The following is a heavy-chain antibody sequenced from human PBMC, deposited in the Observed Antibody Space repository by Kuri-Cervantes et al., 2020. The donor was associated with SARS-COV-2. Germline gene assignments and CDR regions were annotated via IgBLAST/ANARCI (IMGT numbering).Heavy chain of an antibody. Sequence: GGSLRLSCAASGFIFSNAWMSWVRQAPGKGLEWIGRIKSRADGGTRDYVAPVKGRFTLSRDGSTNTLYLQMNSLKTEDTAVYYCTTGSVRGQWLEPRRHDGFDLWGQGTMVTVSS. V-gene: IGHV3-15*01. CDR1: GFIFSNAW. J-gene: IGHJ3*01. CDR2: IKSRADGGTR. CDR3: TTGSVRGQWLEPRRHDGFDL. D-gene: IGHD6-19*01.